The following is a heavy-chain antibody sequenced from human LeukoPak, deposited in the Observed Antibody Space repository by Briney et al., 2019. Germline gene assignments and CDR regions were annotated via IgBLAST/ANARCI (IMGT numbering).Heavy chain of an antibody. J-gene: IGHJ3*02. CDR2: INHSGST. CDR3: ARARHGAFDI. Sequence: SETLSLTCAVYGGSFSGYYWSWIRQPPGKGLEWIGEINHSGSTNYNPSLKSRVTISVDTSKNQFSLKLSSVTAADTAVYYCARARHGAFDIWGQGTMVTVSS. D-gene: IGHD6-6*01. V-gene: IGHV4-34*01. CDR1: GGSFSGYY.